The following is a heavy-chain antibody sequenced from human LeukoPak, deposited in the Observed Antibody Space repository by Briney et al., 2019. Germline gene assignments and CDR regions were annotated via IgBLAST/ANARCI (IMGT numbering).Heavy chain of an antibody. CDR2: INPNSGGT. V-gene: IGHV1-2*02. D-gene: IGHD6-6*01. CDR1: GYTFTGYY. Sequence: GASVKVSCKASGYTFTGYYMHWVRQAPGQGLEWMGWINPNSGGTNYAQKFQGRVTMTRDTSISTAYMELSRLRSDDTAVYYCARGDSAHSSPVFYFDYWGQGTLVTVSS. CDR3: ARGDSAHSSPVFYFDY. J-gene: IGHJ4*02.